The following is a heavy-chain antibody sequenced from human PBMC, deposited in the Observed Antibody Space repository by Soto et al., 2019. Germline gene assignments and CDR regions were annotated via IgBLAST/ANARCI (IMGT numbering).Heavy chain of an antibody. D-gene: IGHD3-3*01. Sequence: SETLSLTCTVSGGSISSYYWSWIRQPPGKGLEWIGYIYYSGSTNYNPSLKSRVTITVDTSKNQFSLKLSYLTAADTAVYYCARHNIYNDFWSGFTLYYFDYWGQGTLVTVSS. CDR3: ARHNIYNDFWSGFTLYYFDY. CDR1: GGSISSYY. CDR2: IYYSGST. J-gene: IGHJ4*02. V-gene: IGHV4-59*08.